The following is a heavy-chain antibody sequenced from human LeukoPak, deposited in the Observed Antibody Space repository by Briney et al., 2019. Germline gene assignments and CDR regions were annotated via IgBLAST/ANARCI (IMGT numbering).Heavy chain of an antibody. Sequence: SETLSLTCAVSGGSISSSNWWSWVRQPPGKGLEWIGEIYHSGSTNYNPSLKSRVTISVDKSKNQFSLKLSSVTAADTAVYYCAGYKWELPTYFDYWGQGTLVTVSS. J-gene: IGHJ4*02. CDR3: AGYKWELPTYFDY. CDR1: GGSISSSNW. CDR2: IYHSGST. D-gene: IGHD1-26*01. V-gene: IGHV4-4*02.